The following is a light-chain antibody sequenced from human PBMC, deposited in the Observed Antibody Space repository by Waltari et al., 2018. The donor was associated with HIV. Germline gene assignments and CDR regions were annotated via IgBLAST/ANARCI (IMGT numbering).Light chain of an antibody. CDR3: AAWDDSLNGVV. V-gene: IGLV2-11*01. Sequence: QSALTQPRSVSGSPGQSATIACTGTSSDVGTYNYVPWYQQHPGKVPKLIIYDVSKRPSGVPDRFSGSKSGNTASLTISGLQGDDEADYYCAAWDDSLNGVVFGGGTKLTVL. CDR1: SSDVGTYNY. J-gene: IGLJ2*01. CDR2: DVS.